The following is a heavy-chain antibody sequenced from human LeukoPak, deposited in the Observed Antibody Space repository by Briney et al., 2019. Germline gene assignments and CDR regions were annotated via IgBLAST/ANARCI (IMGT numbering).Heavy chain of an antibody. V-gene: IGHV1-24*01. CDR1: GYTLTELS. CDR2: FDPEDGET. CDR3: ATLPDRDGDY. Sequence: ASVKVSCKVSGYTLTELSMHWVRQAPGKGLEWNGGFDPEDGETIYAQKFQGRVTMTEDTSTDTAHMELSSLRSEDTAVYYCATLPDRDGDYWGQGTLVTVSS. D-gene: IGHD5-24*01. J-gene: IGHJ4*02.